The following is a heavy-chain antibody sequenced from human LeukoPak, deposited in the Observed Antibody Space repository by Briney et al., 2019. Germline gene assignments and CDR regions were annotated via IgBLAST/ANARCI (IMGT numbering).Heavy chain of an antibody. D-gene: IGHD2-21*01. CDR1: GDSVSSNSAA. V-gene: IGHV6-1*01. CDR3: ARGVCGGAWSYGCLSYYYYMDV. J-gene: IGHJ6*03. Sequence: SQTLSLTCAISGDSVSSNSAAWNWIRQSPSRGLEWLGRTYYRSKWYNDYAVSVKSRIAINPDTSKNQFSLQLNSVTPEDTAVYYCARGVCGGAWSYGCLSYYYYMDVWGKGTTVTVSS. CDR2: TYYRSKWYN.